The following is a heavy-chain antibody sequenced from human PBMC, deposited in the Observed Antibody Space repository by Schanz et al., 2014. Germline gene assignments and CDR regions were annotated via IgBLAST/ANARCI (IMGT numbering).Heavy chain of an antibody. CDR2: INHSANT. V-gene: IGHV4-4*02. CDR1: GGFISSINW. J-gene: IGHJ4*02. Sequence: QVQLQESGPGLVKPSGTLSLTCAVSGGFISSINWWSWVRQSPGTGLEWIGEINHSANTTYNPSLKSRVTISVASSKNQFSLMLNSVTAADTGVYYCAKDHPSSGWPAFDVWGQGTQVTVSS. D-gene: IGHD6-19*01. CDR3: AKDHPSSGWPAFDV.